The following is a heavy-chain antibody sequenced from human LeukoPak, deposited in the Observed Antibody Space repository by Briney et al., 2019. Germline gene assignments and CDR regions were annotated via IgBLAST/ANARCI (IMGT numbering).Heavy chain of an antibody. CDR3: ARSDWFDP. Sequence: PGGSLRLSCVASGFTLSGHWMHWVRQAPGRGLVWVSRIKSDESTTVYADSVKGRFTISRDNAKNTLYLQMNSLTAEDTAVYYCARSDWFDPWGQGTLVTVSS. V-gene: IGHV3-74*01. CDR2: IKSDESTT. J-gene: IGHJ5*02. CDR1: GFTLSGHW.